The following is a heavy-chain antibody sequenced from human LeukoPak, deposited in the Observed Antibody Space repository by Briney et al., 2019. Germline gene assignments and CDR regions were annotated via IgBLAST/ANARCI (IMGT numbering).Heavy chain of an antibody. V-gene: IGHV4-61*05. J-gene: IGHJ5*02. CDR1: GGSISSSSYY. Sequence: PSETLSLTCTVSGGSISSSSYYWGWIRQPPGKGLEWIGYIYYSGSTNYNPSLKSRVTISVDTSKNQFSLKLSSVTAADTAVYYCARQWRYWFDPWGQGTLVTVSS. CDR2: IYYSGST. D-gene: IGHD6-19*01. CDR3: ARQWRYWFDP.